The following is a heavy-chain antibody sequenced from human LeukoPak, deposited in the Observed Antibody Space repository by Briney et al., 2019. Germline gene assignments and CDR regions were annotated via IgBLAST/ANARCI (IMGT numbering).Heavy chain of an antibody. D-gene: IGHD1-14*01. CDR1: GDSVSSDSGA. Sequence: SQTLSLTCAISGDSVSSDSGAWTWIRQSPSRGLEWLGRTYYRSKWYNDYAVSVKSRITINADTSKNQFSLQLNSVTPEDTAVYYCARVPAVSTGDYMDVWGKGTTVTVSS. J-gene: IGHJ6*03. CDR2: TYYRSKWYN. V-gene: IGHV6-1*01. CDR3: ARVPAVSTGDYMDV.